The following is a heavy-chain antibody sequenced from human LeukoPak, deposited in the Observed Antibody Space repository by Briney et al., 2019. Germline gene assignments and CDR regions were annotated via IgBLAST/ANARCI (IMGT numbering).Heavy chain of an antibody. Sequence: GASVKVSCKVSGYTLTELSMHWVRQAPGKGLEWMGGFDPEDGETIYAQKFQGRVTMTEDTSTDTAYMELSSLRAEDTAVYYCAKVSEEGAYSSGWYVEGYYFDYWGQGTLVTVSS. D-gene: IGHD6-19*01. V-gene: IGHV1-24*01. CDR1: GYTLTELS. CDR3: AKVSEEGAYSSGWYVEGYYFDY. CDR2: FDPEDGET. J-gene: IGHJ4*02.